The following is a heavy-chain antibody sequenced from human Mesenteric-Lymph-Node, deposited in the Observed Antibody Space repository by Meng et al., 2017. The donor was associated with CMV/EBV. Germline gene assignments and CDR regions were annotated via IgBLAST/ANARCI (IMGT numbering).Heavy chain of an antibody. Sequence: SETLSLTCTVSGGSVSSRSYYWSWIRQPPGKELEWIGYIYYTGSTIYNPSLKSRVTMSVDTSKNQFSLKLSSVTAADTAVYYCATGRGFGSGNPYYFDYWGQGALVTVSS. V-gene: IGHV4-61*01. CDR3: ATGRGFGSGNPYYFDY. CDR1: GGSVSSRSYY. D-gene: IGHD3-10*01. CDR2: IYYTGST. J-gene: IGHJ4*02.